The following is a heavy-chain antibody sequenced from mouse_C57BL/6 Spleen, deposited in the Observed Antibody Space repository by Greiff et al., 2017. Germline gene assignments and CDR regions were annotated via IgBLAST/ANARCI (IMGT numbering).Heavy chain of an antibody. V-gene: IGHV1-47*01. CDR3: AKGGYDGSYFDY. CDR2: FHPYNDDT. CDR1: GYTFTTYP. Sequence: VQLQQPGAELVKPGASVKMSCKASGYTFTTYPIEWMKQNHGKSLEWIGNFHPYNDDTKYNEKFKGKATWTVEKSSSTVYLELSRLTSDDSAVYYGAKGGYDGSYFDYWGQGTTLTVSS. J-gene: IGHJ2*01. D-gene: IGHD2-2*01.